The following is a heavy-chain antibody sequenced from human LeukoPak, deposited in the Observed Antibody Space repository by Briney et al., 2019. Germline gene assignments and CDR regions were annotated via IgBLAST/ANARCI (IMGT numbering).Heavy chain of an antibody. CDR2: INHSGST. CDR3: ARGVRTSWFDP. CDR1: GVSFSGYY. V-gene: IGHV4-34*01. Sequence: WGTLSLTCAVYGVSFSGYYWSWVRQPPGKGLEWVGEINHSGSTNYNPSLKSRLTISVDTSKNQFSLKLSTATAADTAVYYCARGVRTSWFDPWGQGTLVTVSS. D-gene: IGHD1-1*01. J-gene: IGHJ5*02.